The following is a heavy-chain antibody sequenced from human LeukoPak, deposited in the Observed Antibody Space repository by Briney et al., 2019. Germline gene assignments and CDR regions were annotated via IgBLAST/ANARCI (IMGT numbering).Heavy chain of an antibody. CDR1: GNTLTELS. Sequence: ASVKVSCKVFGNTLTELSMHWVRQAPGKGLESMGGFAPEDGETIYAQQFQGRLTMTEDTSTDTAYTELSRLTSEDTAVYYCTTGRRYQLYDYWGQGTLVTVSS. V-gene: IGHV1-24*01. CDR3: TTGRRYQLYDY. J-gene: IGHJ4*02. D-gene: IGHD1-1*01. CDR2: FAPEDGET.